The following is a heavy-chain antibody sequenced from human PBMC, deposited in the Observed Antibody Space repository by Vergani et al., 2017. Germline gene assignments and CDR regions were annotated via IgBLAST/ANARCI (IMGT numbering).Heavy chain of an antibody. J-gene: IGHJ3*02. CDR1: GFTFSSYS. V-gene: IGHV3-21*01. CDR2: ISSSSSYI. Sequence: EVQLVESGGGLVQPGGSLRLSCAASGFTFSSYSMNWVRQAPGKGLEWVSSISSSSSYIYSADSVKGRFTISRDNAKNSLYLQMNSLRAEDTAVYYCARENSSGWYGSLAAFDIWGQGTMVTVSS. CDR3: ARENSSGWYGSLAAFDI. D-gene: IGHD6-19*01.